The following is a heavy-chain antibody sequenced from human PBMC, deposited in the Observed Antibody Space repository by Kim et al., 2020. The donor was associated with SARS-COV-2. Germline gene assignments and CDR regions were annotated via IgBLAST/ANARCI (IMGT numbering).Heavy chain of an antibody. Sequence: SVKVSCKASGGTFSSYAISWVRQAPGQGLEWMGGIIPIFGTANYAQKFQGRVTITADESTSTAYMELSSLRSEDTAVYYCARDHGTYYYDSSGYTLGFAHYFDYWGQGTLVTVSS. CDR1: GGTFSSYA. J-gene: IGHJ4*02. CDR3: ARDHGTYYYDSSGYTLGFAHYFDY. V-gene: IGHV1-69*13. CDR2: IIPIFGTA. D-gene: IGHD3-22*01.